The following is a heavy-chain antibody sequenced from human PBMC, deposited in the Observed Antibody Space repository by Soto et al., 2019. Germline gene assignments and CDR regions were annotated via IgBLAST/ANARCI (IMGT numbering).Heavy chain of an antibody. J-gene: IGHJ6*03. V-gene: IGHV1-3*01. CDR1: GYTFTSYA. D-gene: IGHD5-12*01. CDR2: INAGNGNT. CDR3: ARGRIVATIYYYYYYMDV. Sequence: ASVKVSCKASGYTFTSYAMHWVRQAPGQRLEWMGWINAGNGNTKYSQKFQGRVTITRDTSASTAYMELSSLRSEDTAVYYCARGRIVATIYYYYYYMDVWGKGNTVTVS.